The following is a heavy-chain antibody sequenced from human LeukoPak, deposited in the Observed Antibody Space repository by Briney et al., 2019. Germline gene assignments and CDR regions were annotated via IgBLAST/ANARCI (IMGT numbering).Heavy chain of an antibody. Sequence: GGSLRLSCAASGFTFSSYSMNWVRQAPGKGLEWVSSISSSSIYIYYADSVKGRFTISRDNAKNSLYLQMNSLRAEDTAVYYCARDRGYCSGGSCYPSNFDYWGQGTLVTVSS. V-gene: IGHV3-21*01. CDR1: GFTFSSYS. D-gene: IGHD2-15*01. CDR2: ISSSSIYI. J-gene: IGHJ4*02. CDR3: ARDRGYCSGGSCYPSNFDY.